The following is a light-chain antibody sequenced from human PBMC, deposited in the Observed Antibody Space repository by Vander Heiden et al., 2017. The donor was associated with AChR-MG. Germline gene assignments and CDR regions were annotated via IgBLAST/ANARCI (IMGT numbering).Light chain of an antibody. CDR3: QQRSTWPRLT. CDR2: DAS. Sequence: EIVLTQSPATLSLSPGERATLSCRASQRVTTFLAWYKHKPGQAPRLLLYDASKRANGIPARFSGSGSGTEFTLTISSLEPEDFAVYFCQQRSTWPRLTFGPGTKVDVK. J-gene: IGKJ3*01. CDR1: QRVTTF. V-gene: IGKV3-11*01.